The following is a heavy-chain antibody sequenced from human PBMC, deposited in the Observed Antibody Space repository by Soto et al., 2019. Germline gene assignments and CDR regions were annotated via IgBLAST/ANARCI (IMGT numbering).Heavy chain of an antibody. J-gene: IGHJ1*01. CDR2: IYYSGST. CDR3: ARFSRATAGSGWCGC. Sequence: PSETLSLTCTVSGGSISSYYWSWIRQPPGKGLEWIGYIYYSGSTNYNPSLKSRVTISVDTSKNQFSLKLSSVTAAHTAVYYRARFSRATAGSGWCGCWGRVTRVTVAS. CDR1: GGSISSYY. D-gene: IGHD6-13*01. V-gene: IGHV4-59*01.